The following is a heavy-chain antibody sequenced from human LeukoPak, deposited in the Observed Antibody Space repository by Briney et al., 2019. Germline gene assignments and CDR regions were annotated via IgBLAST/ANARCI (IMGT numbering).Heavy chain of an antibody. CDR3: ARGDIVVVPAAIQNLGFDP. Sequence: GASVKVSCKASGYTFTSYDINWVRQATGQGLEWMGWMNPNSGNTGYAQKFQGRVTMTRNTSISTAYMELSSLRSEDTAVYYCARGDIVVVPAAIQNLGFDPWGQGTLVTVSS. CDR2: MNPNSGNT. D-gene: IGHD2-2*02. V-gene: IGHV1-8*01. CDR1: GYTFTSYD. J-gene: IGHJ5*02.